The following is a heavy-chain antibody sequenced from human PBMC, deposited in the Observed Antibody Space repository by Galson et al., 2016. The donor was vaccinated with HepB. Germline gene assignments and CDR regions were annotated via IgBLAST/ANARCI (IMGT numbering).Heavy chain of an antibody. J-gene: IGHJ4*02. D-gene: IGHD3-10*01. Sequence: SVKVSCKASGYTFTSYAMHWVRQAPGQRLEWMGWITAGNGNRRYSQKFQGRVTITRDTSASTAYMELSSLRSEDTAVYYCAREEGITLGHFGYWGQGTLVTVSS. V-gene: IGHV1-3*01. CDR3: AREEGITLGHFGY. CDR1: GYTFTSYA. CDR2: ITAGNGNR.